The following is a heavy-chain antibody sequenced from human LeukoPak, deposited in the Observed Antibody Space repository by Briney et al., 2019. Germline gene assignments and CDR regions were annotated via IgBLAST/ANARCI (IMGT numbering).Heavy chain of an antibody. V-gene: IGHV1-3*01. CDR1: GYTFTSYA. CDR3: ARDRDYGDYLDY. Sequence: ASVKVSCKASGYTFTSYAMPWVRQAPGQRLEWMGWINAGNGNTKYSQKFQGRVTITRDTSASTAYMELSSLRSEDTAVYYCARDRDYGDYLDYWGQGTLVTVSS. CDR2: INAGNGNT. D-gene: IGHD4-17*01. J-gene: IGHJ4*02.